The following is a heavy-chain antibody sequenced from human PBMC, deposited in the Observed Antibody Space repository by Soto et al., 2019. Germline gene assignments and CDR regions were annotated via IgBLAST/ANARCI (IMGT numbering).Heavy chain of an antibody. V-gene: IGHV1-3*01. D-gene: IGHD3-10*01. CDR2: INAGNGNT. CDR1: GYTFTSYA. CDR3: ASSYYGSGNPKDYYYGMDV. Sequence: GASVKVSCKASGYTFTSYAMHWVRQAPEQRLEWMGWINAGNGNTKYSQKFQGRVTITRDTSASTAYMELSSLRSEDTAVYYCASSYYGSGNPKDYYYGMDVWGQGTTVTVSS. J-gene: IGHJ6*02.